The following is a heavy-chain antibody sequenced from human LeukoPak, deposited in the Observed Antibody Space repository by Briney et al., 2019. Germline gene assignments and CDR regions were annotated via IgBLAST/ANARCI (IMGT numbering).Heavy chain of an antibody. CDR3: ARSDVGSLYYYYYGMDV. V-gene: IGHV5-51*01. J-gene: IGHJ6*02. Sequence: GESLKISCKGSGYSFTSYWIGWVRQMPGKGLEWMGIIYPGDSDTRYSPSFQGQVTISADKSISTAYLQWSSLKASDTATYYCARSDVGSLYYYYYGMDVWGQGTTVTVSS. CDR2: IYPGDSDT. CDR1: GYSFTSYW. D-gene: IGHD6-6*01.